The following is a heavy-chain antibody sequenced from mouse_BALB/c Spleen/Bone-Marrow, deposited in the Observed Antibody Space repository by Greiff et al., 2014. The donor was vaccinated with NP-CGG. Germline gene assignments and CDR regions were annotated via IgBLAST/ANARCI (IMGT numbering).Heavy chain of an antibody. V-gene: IGHV5-12*02. Sequence: EVHLVESGGGLVQPGGSLKLSCATSGFTFRDYYMYWVRQTPEKRLEWVAYISNGGGSTYYPDTVKGRFTISRDNAKNTLYLQMGRLKSEDTAMYYCARQGTLDYWGQGTSVTVSS. CDR3: ARQGTLDY. CDR1: GFTFRDYY. CDR2: ISNGGGST. J-gene: IGHJ4*01.